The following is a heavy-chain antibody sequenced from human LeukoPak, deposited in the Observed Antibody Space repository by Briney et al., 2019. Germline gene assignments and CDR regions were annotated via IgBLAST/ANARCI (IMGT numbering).Heavy chain of an antibody. V-gene: IGHV3-48*04. J-gene: IGHJ4*02. CDR2: IDLSSSTI. CDR1: GFTFNNYG. Sequence: PGGSLRLSCAASGFTFNNYGMSWVRQAPGKGLEWVSYIDLSSSTIYYADSVEGRFTISRDNAKNSLYLQMNSLRAEDTAVYYCARGAAAGHFGYWGQGTLITVSS. D-gene: IGHD6-13*01. CDR3: ARGAAAGHFGY.